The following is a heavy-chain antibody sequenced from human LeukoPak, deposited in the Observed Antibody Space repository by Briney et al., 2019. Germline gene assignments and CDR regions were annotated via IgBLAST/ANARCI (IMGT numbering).Heavy chain of an antibody. V-gene: IGHV3-48*02. Sequence: PGGSLRLSCAASGFTFSSYSMNWVRQAPGKGLEWVSYISSSSSTIYYADSVKGRFTISRDNAKNSLYLQMNSLRDEDTAVYYCARGVALGGLRYFDWFDYWGQGTLVPVSS. CDR1: GFTFSSYS. CDR2: ISSSSSTI. J-gene: IGHJ4*02. CDR3: ARGVALGGLRYFDWFDY. D-gene: IGHD3-9*01.